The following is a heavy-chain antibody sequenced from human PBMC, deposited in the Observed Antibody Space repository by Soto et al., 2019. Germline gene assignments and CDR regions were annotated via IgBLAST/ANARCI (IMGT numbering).Heavy chain of an antibody. CDR3: ARDWGAPGRGSALGYYYHFGMDV. D-gene: IGHD3-16*01. V-gene: IGHV3-7*05. J-gene: IGHJ6*02. CDR1: GFTFSTYW. CDR2: IKEDGSEE. Sequence: VQLVESGGGVVQPGGSLRLSCAASGFTFSTYWMNWVRQAPGKGLEWVANIKEDGSEEFYVDSVKGRFTISRDNAKNSLYLDMNSLRGEDTAVYYCARDWGAPGRGSALGYYYHFGMDVWGQGTTVTVPS.